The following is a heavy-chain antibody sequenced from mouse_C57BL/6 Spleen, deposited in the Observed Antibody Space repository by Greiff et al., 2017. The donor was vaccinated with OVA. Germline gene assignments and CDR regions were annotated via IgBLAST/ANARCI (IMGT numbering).Heavy chain of an antibody. J-gene: IGHJ4*01. CDR1: GFSLTSYG. V-gene: IGHV2-6*03. Sequence: VQLQESGPGLVAPSQSLSITCTVSGFSLTSYGVHWVRQPPGKGLEWLVVIWSDGSTTYNSALKSRLSISKDNSKSQVFLKMNSLQTDDTAMYYCAREDGYYNYAMDYWGQGTSVTVSS. D-gene: IGHD2-3*01. CDR3: AREDGYYNYAMDY. CDR2: IWSDGST.